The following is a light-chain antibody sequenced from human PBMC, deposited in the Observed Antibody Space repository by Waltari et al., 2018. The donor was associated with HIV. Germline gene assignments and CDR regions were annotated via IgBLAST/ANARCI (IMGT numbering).Light chain of an antibody. J-gene: IGKJ2*01. CDR2: GTS. CDR1: QSVSNGY. CDR3: QHYGNSRYT. Sequence: EIVMTQSPATLSVSPGERATLSCRASQSVSNGYVAWYQQRPGQAPRLLISGTSARATDIPDTFSGSGSGTDFTLSISRLDPEDFAVYYCQHYGNSRYTFGQGTKLEIK. V-gene: IGKV3-20*01.